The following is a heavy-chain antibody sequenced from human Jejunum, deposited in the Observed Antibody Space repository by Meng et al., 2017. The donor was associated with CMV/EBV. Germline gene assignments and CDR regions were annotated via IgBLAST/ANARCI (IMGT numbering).Heavy chain of an antibody. Sequence: EVQLVESGGGLVHPGGSLRLSCTASGPTFDTYSMNWVRQAPGKGLEWVSSISRSSNQMYYADSVKGRFTISRDNGKDSLYLQMNSLRAEDTAVYYCARGRQSCNSISCHYNWFDPWGQGTLVTVSS. CDR1: GPTFDTYS. J-gene: IGHJ5*02. D-gene: IGHD2-2*01. CDR2: ISRSSNQM. CDR3: ARGRQSCNSISCHYNWFDP. V-gene: IGHV3-21*01.